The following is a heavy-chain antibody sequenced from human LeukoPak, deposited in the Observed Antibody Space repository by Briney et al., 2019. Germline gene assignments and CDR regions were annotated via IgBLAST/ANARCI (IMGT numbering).Heavy chain of an antibody. V-gene: IGHV4-30-2*01. J-gene: IGHJ4*02. CDR2: IYHSGST. CDR3: ARGDSSGYYTTVSFDC. CDR1: GGSISSGGYS. D-gene: IGHD3-22*01. Sequence: SQTLSLTFAVSGGSISSGGYSWSWIRQPPGKGLEWIGYIYHSGSTYYNPSLKSRVTISVDRSKNQFSLKLSSVTAADTAVYYCARGDSSGYYTTVSFDCWGQGTLVTVSS.